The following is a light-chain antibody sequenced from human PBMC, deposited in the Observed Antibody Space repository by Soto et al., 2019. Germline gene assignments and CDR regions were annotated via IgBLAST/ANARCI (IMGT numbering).Light chain of an antibody. V-gene: IGLV2-11*01. CDR1: NTEFGGYNY. Sequence: SPTPPRSVSRAPGQAGTIPRPGKNTEFGGYNYVSWYQQHPGKVPKLMLYDVSKRPSGVPDRFSGSKSGNTASLTISGLQAEDEADYYCCSYAGRDTLYVFGSGTKVTVL. CDR3: CSYAGRDTLYV. CDR2: DVS. J-gene: IGLJ1*01.